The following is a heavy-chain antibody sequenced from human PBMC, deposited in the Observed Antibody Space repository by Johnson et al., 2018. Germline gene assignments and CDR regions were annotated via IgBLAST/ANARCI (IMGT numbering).Heavy chain of an antibody. CDR1: GFPFRTYV. D-gene: IGHD1-20*01. V-gene: IGHV3-23*04. Sequence: VQLVQSGGGVVQXGRSLRLXCAASGFPFRTYVLWVRQAPGLGLEWVSTISDRGQHTFYADSVKGRLPISRDNSKDTWYLQMNTLRAEDTAVYYCAKGLSGKTYFQYWGQGTLVTVSS. CDR2: ISDRGQHT. CDR3: AKGLSGKTYFQY. J-gene: IGHJ1*01.